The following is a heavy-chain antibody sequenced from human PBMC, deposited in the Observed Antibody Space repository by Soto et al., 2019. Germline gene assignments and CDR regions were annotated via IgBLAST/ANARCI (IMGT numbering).Heavy chain of an antibody. CDR1: HRTFSGYF. CDR2: IYYSGST. Sequence: SETLSLTCTVYHRTFSGYFWSWIRQHPGKGLEWIGYIYYSGSTYYNPSLKSRVTISVDTSKNQFSLKLSSVTAADTAVYYCARSIDPWGQGTLVTVSS. CDR3: ARSIDP. V-gene: IGHV4-31*03. J-gene: IGHJ5*02.